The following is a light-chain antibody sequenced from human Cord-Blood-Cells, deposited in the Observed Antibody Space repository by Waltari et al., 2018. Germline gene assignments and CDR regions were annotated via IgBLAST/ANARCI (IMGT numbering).Light chain of an antibody. CDR2: EVS. J-gene: IGLJ1*01. Sequence: QSALTQPPSASGSPGQPFTISCTGTSSDVGGYNYAPWYQKHPGKAPKLMIYEVSKRPSGVPDRFSGSKSGNTASLTVSGLQAEDEADYYCSSYAGSNNFVFGTGTKVTVL. CDR1: SSDVGGYNY. CDR3: SSYAGSNNFV. V-gene: IGLV2-8*01.